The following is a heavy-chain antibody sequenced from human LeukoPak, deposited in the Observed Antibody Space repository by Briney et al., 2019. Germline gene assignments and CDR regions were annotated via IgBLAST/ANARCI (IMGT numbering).Heavy chain of an antibody. CDR1: GWSFSGYY. CDR2: IIHSGST. Sequence: SETLSLTCAVYGWSFSGYYWSWIRQPPWKGQEWIGEIIHSGSTNYNPSLKSRVTISVDTSKNQFSLNLSSVTAADTAVYYCATISMPQGWFDPWGQGTLVTVSS. V-gene: IGHV4-34*12. CDR3: ATISMPQGWFDP. D-gene: IGHD2-2*01. J-gene: IGHJ5*02.